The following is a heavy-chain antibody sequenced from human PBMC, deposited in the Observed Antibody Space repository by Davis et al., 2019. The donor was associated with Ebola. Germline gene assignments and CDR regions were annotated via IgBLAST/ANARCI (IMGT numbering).Heavy chain of an antibody. Sequence: GESLKISCAASGFTFSSYAMHWVRQAPGKGLEWVAVISYDGSNKYYADSVKGRFTISRDNSKNTLYLQMNSLRAEDTAVYYCARDTSGYSYGSCYCDYWGQGTLVTVSS. CDR3: ARDTSGYSYGSCYCDY. CDR1: GFTFSSYA. CDR2: ISYDGSNK. D-gene: IGHD5-18*01. J-gene: IGHJ4*02. V-gene: IGHV3-30*04.